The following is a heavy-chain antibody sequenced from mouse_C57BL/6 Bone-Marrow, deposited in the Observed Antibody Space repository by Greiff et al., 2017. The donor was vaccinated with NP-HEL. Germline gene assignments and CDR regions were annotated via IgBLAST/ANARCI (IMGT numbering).Heavy chain of an antibody. V-gene: IGHV1-4*01. CDR1: GYTFTSYT. D-gene: IGHD1-1*01. CDR3: ARHYYGSSGDY. CDR2: INPSSGYT. Sequence: QVHVKQSGAELARPGASVKMSCKASGYTFTSYTMHWVNQRPGQGLEWIGYINPSSGYTKYNQKFKDKATLTADKSSSTAYMQLSSLTSEDSAVYYCARHYYGSSGDYWGQGTTLTVSS. J-gene: IGHJ2*01.